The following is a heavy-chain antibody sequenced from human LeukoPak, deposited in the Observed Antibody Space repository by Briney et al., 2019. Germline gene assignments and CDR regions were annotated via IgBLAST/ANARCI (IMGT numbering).Heavy chain of an antibody. D-gene: IGHD6-6*01. V-gene: IGHV3-23*01. J-gene: IGHJ4*02. CDR3: AKGRSTEYSSFLFFDY. Sequence: PGTSLRLSCAASGFTFSSYAMSWVRQAPGKGLEWVSAVSGSGGIRHYADSVKGRFTISRDISKNTLYLQMNSLRAEDTAVYYCAKGRSTEYSSFLFFDYWGQGILVTVSS. CDR2: VSGSGGIR. CDR1: GFTFSSYA.